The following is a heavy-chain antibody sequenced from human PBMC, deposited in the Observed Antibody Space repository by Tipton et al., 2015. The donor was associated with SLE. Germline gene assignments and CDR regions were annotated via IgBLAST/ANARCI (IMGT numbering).Heavy chain of an antibody. CDR3: ARGGGNWGFAFDI. V-gene: IGHV4-34*01. CDR1: GGSFSGHY. Sequence: TLSLTCAVYGGSFSGHYWSWIRQPPGKGLEWIGEINHSGSTNYNPSLKSRLTISVDTSKNQFSLKLSSVTAADTAVYYCARGGGNWGFAFDIWGQGTMVTVSS. J-gene: IGHJ3*02. CDR2: INHSGST. D-gene: IGHD7-27*01.